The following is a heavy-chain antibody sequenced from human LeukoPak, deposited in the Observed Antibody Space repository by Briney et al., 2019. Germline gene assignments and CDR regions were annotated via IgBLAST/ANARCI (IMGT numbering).Heavy chain of an antibody. J-gene: IGHJ4*02. CDR2: FYNSGRS. CDR3: TRGAGWLIDY. D-gene: IGHD3-16*01. Sequence: PSETLSLTCTVSDDSISDYYRGWIRPPPGGGLEWIGYFYNSGRSTYNPSLKSRVTISADTSKNHVSLKLNSVTTADTAVYYCTRGAGWLIDYWGQGILVTVSS. V-gene: IGHV4-59*01. CDR1: DDSISDYY.